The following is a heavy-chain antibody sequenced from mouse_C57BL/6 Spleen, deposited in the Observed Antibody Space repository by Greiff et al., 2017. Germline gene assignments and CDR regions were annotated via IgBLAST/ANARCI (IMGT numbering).Heavy chain of an antibody. D-gene: IGHD3-3*01. CDR1: GYAFSSYW. CDR2: IYPGDGDT. CDR3: AREGVGQAMDY. J-gene: IGHJ4*01. Sequence: QVQLKESGAELVKPGASVKISCKSSGYAFSSYWMNWVKQRPGKGLEWIGQIYPGDGDTNYNGKFKGKATLTADKSSSTAYMQLSSLTSEDSAVYFGAREGVGQAMDYWGQGTSVTVSS. V-gene: IGHV1-80*01.